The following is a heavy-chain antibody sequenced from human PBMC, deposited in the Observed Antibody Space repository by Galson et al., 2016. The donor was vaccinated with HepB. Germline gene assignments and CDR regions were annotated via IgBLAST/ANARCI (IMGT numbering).Heavy chain of an antibody. D-gene: IGHD6-19*01. CDR2: IKIDGSIT. V-gene: IGHV3-74*01. J-gene: IGHJ5*02. Sequence: SLRLSCAASGFSFSAYWMHWVRLAPGKGLVWVSRIKIDGSITNYAGSVKGRFTISRDNAKNTLYLQMNSLRVEDTAVYYCVRDGAVPGLGFDPWGQGALVSVSS. CDR3: VRDGAVPGLGFDP. CDR1: GFSFSAYW.